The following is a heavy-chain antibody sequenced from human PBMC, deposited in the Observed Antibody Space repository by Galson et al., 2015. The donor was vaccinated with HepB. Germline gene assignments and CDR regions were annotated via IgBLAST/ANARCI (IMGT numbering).Heavy chain of an antibody. J-gene: IGHJ4*02. V-gene: IGHV4-39*01. CDR1: GGSISSSSYY. CDR2: IYYSGST. CDR3: ARHPESKDIVATINGY. D-gene: IGHD5-12*01. Sequence: ETLSLTCTVSGGSISSSSYYWGWIRQPPGKGLEWIGSIYYSGSTYYNPSLKSRVTISVDTSKNQFSLKLSSVTAADTAVYYCARHPESKDIVATINGYWGQGTLVTVSS.